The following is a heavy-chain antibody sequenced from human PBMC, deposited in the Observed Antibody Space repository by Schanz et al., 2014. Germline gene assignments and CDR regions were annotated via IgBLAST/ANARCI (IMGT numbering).Heavy chain of an antibody. Sequence: DVQLVESGGGLVQSGGSLRLSCAASGFNFGDYYMTWVRQAPGKGLESVAKINPDGSGKYYVVSVEGRFTISRDNSRNTVYLQMNNVGVDDTATYYCVKTDAGWRFDYWGQGTLVTVSS. CDR2: INPDGSGK. V-gene: IGHV3-7*03. D-gene: IGHD6-19*01. J-gene: IGHJ4*02. CDR3: VKTDAGWRFDY. CDR1: GFNFGDYY.